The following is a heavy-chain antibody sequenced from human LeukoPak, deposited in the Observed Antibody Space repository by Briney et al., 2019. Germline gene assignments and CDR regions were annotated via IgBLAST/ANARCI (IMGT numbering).Heavy chain of an antibody. CDR3: AKDADTAMVSWSDY. D-gene: IGHD5-18*01. J-gene: IGHJ4*02. CDR2: ISGSGGST. V-gene: IGHV3-23*01. Sequence: GGSLRLSCVASGVTFSSYAMSSVRPAPGKGLEWVSAISGSGGSTYYADSVKGRFSISRDNSKNTLYLQMNSLRAEDTAVYYCAKDADTAMVSWSDYWGQGTLVTVSS. CDR1: GVTFSSYA.